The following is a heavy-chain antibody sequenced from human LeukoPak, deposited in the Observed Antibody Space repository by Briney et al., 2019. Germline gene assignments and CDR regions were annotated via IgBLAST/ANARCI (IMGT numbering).Heavy chain of an antibody. J-gene: IGHJ4*02. Sequence: GGSLRLPCAASGFTFSSYAMSWVRQAPGKGLEWVSAISGSGGSTYYADSVKGRFTISRDNSKNTLYLQMNSLRAEDTAVYYCAKAIPDYDYVWGSYRSPYYFDYWGQGTLVTVSS. CDR1: GFTFSSYA. CDR2: ISGSGGST. V-gene: IGHV3-23*01. CDR3: AKAIPDYDYVWGSYRSPYYFDY. D-gene: IGHD3-16*02.